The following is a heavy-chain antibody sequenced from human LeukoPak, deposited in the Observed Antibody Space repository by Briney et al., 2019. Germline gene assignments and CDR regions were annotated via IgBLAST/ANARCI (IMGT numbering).Heavy chain of an antibody. CDR3: ATWYGGNNGRLDS. CDR2: VWNDGHDQ. Sequence: GGSLRLSCAASGFTFSCCGMHWVRQAPGKGLEWLGFVWNDGHDQDYADSVKGRITISRDNFKNNVYLQMDSLRDEDTAVYYCATWYGGNNGRLDSWGQGTLVTVSS. CDR1: GFTFSCCG. V-gene: IGHV3-30*02. J-gene: IGHJ4*02. D-gene: IGHD4-23*01.